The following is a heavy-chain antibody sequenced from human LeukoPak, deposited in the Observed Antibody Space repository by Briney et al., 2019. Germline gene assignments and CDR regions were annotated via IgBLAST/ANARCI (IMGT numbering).Heavy chain of an antibody. Sequence: SETVSLTCTVSGGSISSYYWSWIRQPPGKGLEWIGYIFYSGSANYNPSLKSRVTISVDTSKNQFSLKLSSVTAADTAVYYCARGGSSSWFFFPFDPWGQGTLDTVSS. CDR1: GGSISSYY. V-gene: IGHV4-59*08. J-gene: IGHJ5*02. CDR3: ARGGSSSWFFFPFDP. CDR2: IFYSGSA. D-gene: IGHD6-13*01.